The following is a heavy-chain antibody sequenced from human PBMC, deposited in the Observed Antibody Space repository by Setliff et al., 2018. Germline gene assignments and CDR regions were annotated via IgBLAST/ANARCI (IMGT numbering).Heavy chain of an antibody. CDR3: ARAISGSYSAHYYYMDV. Sequence: SETLSLTCSVSGGSISSGSDYWTWIRQPAGKGLEWIGHIYTSGSTNYNPSLKSRVTISVDASKNQLSLNLRSVTAADTAVYYCARAISGSYSAHYYYMDVWGKGTTVTVSS. CDR1: GGSISSGSDY. J-gene: IGHJ6*03. CDR2: IYTSGST. V-gene: IGHV4-61*09. D-gene: IGHD6-19*01.